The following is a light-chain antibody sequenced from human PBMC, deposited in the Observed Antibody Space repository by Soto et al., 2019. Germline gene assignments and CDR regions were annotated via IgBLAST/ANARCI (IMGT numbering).Light chain of an antibody. J-gene: IGKJ1*01. CDR1: QFISSW. Sequence: DIQMTQSPSTLSASVGDRVTITCRASQFISSWLAWYQQKPGKVPKLLIFHASNLESGVPSRFSGSGSGTEFTLTISCLQSEDFATYYCQQYYSYPPTFGQGTKVEIK. CDR2: HAS. CDR3: QQYYSYPPT. V-gene: IGKV1-5*01.